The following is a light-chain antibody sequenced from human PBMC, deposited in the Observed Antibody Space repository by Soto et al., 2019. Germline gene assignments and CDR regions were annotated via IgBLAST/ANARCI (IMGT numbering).Light chain of an antibody. V-gene: IGLV1-40*01. Sequence: QSVLTQPPSVSGARGQRVTIACTGNGSNLGTGFDVHWYRQFPGRAPKLLLSGTSHRPSGVPDRFSGSKPGTSASLAITGLQADDEADYYCQTSHSGLIGLIFGTGTKLTVL. CDR1: GSNLGTGFD. J-gene: IGLJ1*01. CDR2: GTS. CDR3: QTSHSGLIGLI.